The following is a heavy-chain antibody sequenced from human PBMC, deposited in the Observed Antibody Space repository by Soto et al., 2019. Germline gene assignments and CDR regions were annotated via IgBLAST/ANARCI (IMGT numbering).Heavy chain of an antibody. CDR2: VSTNDDRT. Sequence: QVQMVQSGPEVKMPGASVKVSCKTSGYTFTAYGLAWLRQARGQRPEWMGWVSTNDDRTNYARTFQGRVTMATDRSTTTTSMELRSLGTDETAVYYCARDLKTVSSAYYAFAFWGQGTLVTVSS. CDR3: ARDLKTVSSAYYAFAF. V-gene: IGHV1-18*01. J-gene: IGHJ4*02. D-gene: IGHD3-22*01. CDR1: GYTFTAYG.